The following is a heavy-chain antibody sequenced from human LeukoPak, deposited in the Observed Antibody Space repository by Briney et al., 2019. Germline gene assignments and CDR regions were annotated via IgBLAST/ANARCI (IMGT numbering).Heavy chain of an antibody. V-gene: IGHV3-7*01. CDR2: IKQDGSEK. CDR3: ARVTWIQLWLLDY. J-gene: IGHJ4*02. CDR1: GFTFSSYS. Sequence: GGSLRLSCAASGFTFSSYSMNWVRQAPGKGLEWVANIKQDGSEKYYVDSVKGRFTISRDNAKNSLYLQMNSLRAEDTAVYYCARVTWIQLWLLDYWGQGTLVTVSS. D-gene: IGHD5-18*01.